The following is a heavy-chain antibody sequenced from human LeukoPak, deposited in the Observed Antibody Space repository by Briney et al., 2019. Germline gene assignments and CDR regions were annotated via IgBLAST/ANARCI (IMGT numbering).Heavy chain of an antibody. CDR3: AREVPGGLRGYYSSLDY. CDR2: ISAYNGNT. Sequence: ASVKVSCKASGYTFTSYGISWVRQAPGQGLEWMGWISAYNGNTNYAQKLQGRVTMTTDTSTSTAYMELRSLRSDDTAVYYCAREVPGGLRGYYSSLDYWGQGTLVTVSS. CDR1: GYTFTSYG. D-gene: IGHD3-22*01. V-gene: IGHV1-18*01. J-gene: IGHJ4*02.